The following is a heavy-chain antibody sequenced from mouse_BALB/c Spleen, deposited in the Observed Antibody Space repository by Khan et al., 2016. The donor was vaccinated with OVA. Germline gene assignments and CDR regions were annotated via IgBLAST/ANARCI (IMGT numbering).Heavy chain of an antibody. V-gene: IGHV1S136*01. CDR3: AQVGNYYVSFAY. Sequence: EVQLQQSGPELVKPGASVKMSCKASGYTFTSYVMHWVKQKPGLGLEWIGYIYPFNDDTKDNEKFKGKATLTSDKSSSTAYMELSSLTSEDSAVYYCAQVGNYYVSFAYWGQGTLVTVSA. D-gene: IGHD1-1*01. J-gene: IGHJ3*01. CDR2: IYPFNDDT. CDR1: GYTFTSYV.